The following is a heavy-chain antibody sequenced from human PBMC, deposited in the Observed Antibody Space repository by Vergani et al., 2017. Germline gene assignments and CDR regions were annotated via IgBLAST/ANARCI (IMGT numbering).Heavy chain of an antibody. D-gene: IGHD1-1*01. CDR2: ISYDGDYK. CDR3: ARWVTGSTIDY. Sequence: VQFAESGGTVVQPGRSLRLSCAVSGFTFRNHGMHWVRQAPGKGLEWVTQISYDGDYKYYADSVKDRFTISRDNSKNTLYLQMNSLRVEDSAMYYCARWVTGSTIDYWGQGTLVTVSS. CDR1: GFTFRNHG. V-gene: IGHV3-30*19. J-gene: IGHJ4*02.